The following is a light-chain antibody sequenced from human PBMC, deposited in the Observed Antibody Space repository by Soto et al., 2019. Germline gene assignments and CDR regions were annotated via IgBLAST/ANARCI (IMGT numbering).Light chain of an antibody. J-gene: IGKJ5*01. Sequence: DIHMTHSSFSLSSCLVDRVTITCQASQDISNYLSWYQQKPGKAPKLLIYDASDSEKGVPGRFSGSGSGTDFTLTIISLQPEDFATYYCQQYDSLPITFGQGTRLEIK. V-gene: IGKV1-33*01. CDR1: QDISNY. CDR3: QQYDSLPIT. CDR2: DAS.